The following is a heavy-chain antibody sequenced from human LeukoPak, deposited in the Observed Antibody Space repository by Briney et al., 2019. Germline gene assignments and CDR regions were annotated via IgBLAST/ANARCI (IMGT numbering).Heavy chain of an antibody. CDR2: ISSTGGTA. CDR3: ARDERITMVRGVINYYYYYMDV. V-gene: IGHV3-23*01. D-gene: IGHD3-10*01. CDR1: GFTFSSFG. J-gene: IGHJ6*03. Sequence: GGSLRLSCAASGFTFSSFGMSWVRQAPGKGLEWVSAISSTGGTAYYADSVKGRFTISRDNSKNTLYLQMNSLRAEDTAVYYCARDERITMVRGVINYYYYYMDVWGKGTTVTISS.